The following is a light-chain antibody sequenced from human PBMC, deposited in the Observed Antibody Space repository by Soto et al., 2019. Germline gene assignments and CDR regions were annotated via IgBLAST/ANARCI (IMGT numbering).Light chain of an antibody. Sequence: QSVLTQPASVSGSPGQSITISRTGTSSDGGGYNYVSWYQQHPGKAPKLMIYEVSNRPSGVSNRFSGSKSGNTASLTISGLQAEDEADYYCSSYTSSSTPVVFGGGTKLTVL. CDR1: SSDGGGYNY. J-gene: IGLJ2*01. CDR2: EVS. CDR3: SSYTSSSTPVV. V-gene: IGLV2-14*01.